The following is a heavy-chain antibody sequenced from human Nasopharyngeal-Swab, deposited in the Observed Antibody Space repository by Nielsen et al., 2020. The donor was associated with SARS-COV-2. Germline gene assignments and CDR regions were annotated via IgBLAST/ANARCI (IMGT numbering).Heavy chain of an antibody. J-gene: IGHJ6*03. Sequence: SETQSLTCAVSGGSVSSNDWWTWVRQSPGKGLEWIGEVSHSGSINYNPSLKSRVTLSMDKSKRQFSLRLTSVSAADTAVYFCARGDLVVVPSPILGLGPFFYYFYLDVWGKGTTVTVSS. V-gene: IGHV4-4*02. CDR1: GGSVSSNDW. CDR3: ARGDLVVVPSPILGLGPFFYYFYLDV. D-gene: IGHD2-2*01. CDR2: VSHSGSI.